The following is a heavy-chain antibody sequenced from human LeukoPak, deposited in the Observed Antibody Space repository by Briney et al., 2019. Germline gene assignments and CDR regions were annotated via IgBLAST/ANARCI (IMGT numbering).Heavy chain of an antibody. CDR2: ISGSGTTI. D-gene: IGHD2-2*01. CDR1: GFTFSYFS. J-gene: IGHJ6*03. V-gene: IGHV3-48*04. CDR3: ARVGREGSNYYYYMDV. Sequence: GGSLRLSCAASGFTFSYFSMHWVRQAPGKGLEWVSYISGSGTTIYYSGSVKGRFTISRDNAKNSLYLQMNSLRAEDTGVYHCARVGREGSNYYYYMDVWGKGTTATVSS.